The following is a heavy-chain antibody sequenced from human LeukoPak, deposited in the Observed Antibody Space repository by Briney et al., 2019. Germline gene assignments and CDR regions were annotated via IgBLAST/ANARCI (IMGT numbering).Heavy chain of an antibody. CDR1: GFPLHDHA. V-gene: IGHV3-9*01. CDR3: AELGITMIGGV. Sequence: PGGSLRLSCAASGFPLHDHAMHWVRQAPGKGLEWVSGIMWDSGTIGYADVVKGRFTISRDNAKNSLYLQMNSLRAEDTAVYYCAELGITMIGGVWGKGTTVTISS. CDR2: IMWDSGTI. J-gene: IGHJ6*04. D-gene: IGHD3-10*02.